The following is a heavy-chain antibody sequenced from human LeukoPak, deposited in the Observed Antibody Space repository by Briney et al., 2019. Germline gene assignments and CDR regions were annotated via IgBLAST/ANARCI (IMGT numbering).Heavy chain of an antibody. D-gene: IGHD6-19*01. Sequence: GASVKVSCKVSGYTLTELSMHWVRQAPGKGLEWMGGFDPEDGETIYAQEFQGRVTMTEDTSTDTAYMELSSLRSEDTAVYYCAIGVSSGWYYFDYWGQGTLVTVSS. CDR1: GYTLTELS. V-gene: IGHV1-24*01. CDR2: FDPEDGET. CDR3: AIGVSSGWYYFDY. J-gene: IGHJ4*02.